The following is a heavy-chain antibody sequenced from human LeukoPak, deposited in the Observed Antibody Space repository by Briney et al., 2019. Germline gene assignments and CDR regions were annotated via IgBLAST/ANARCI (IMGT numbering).Heavy chain of an antibody. D-gene: IGHD3-3*01. CDR2: IIPIFGTA. J-gene: IGHJ4*02. CDR1: GGTFSSYA. CDR3: ARGNDFWSGYYRSPVGDY. Sequence: GASVKVSCKASGGTFSSYAISWVRQAPGQGLEWMGGIIPIFGTANYAQKFQGRVTITADESTSTAYMELSSLRSADTAVYYCARGNDFWSGYYRSPVGDYWGQGTLVTVSS. V-gene: IGHV1-69*13.